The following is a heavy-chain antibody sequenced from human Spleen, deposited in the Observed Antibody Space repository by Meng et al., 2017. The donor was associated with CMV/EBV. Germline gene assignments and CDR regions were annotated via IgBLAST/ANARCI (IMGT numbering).Heavy chain of an antibody. CDR2: IYSGGST. J-gene: IGHJ4*02. Sequence: LSLTCAASGFTVSSNYMSWVRQAPGKGLEWVSVIYSGGSTYYADSVKGRFTISRDNSKNTLYLQMNSLRAEDTAVYYCARGQGSSSRTRSFDYWGQGTLVTVSS. CDR3: ARGQGSSSRTRSFDY. CDR1: GFTVSSNY. V-gene: IGHV3-53*01. D-gene: IGHD6-6*01.